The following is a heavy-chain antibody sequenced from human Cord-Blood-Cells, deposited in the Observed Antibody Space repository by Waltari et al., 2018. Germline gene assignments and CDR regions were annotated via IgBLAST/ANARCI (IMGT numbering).Heavy chain of an antibody. CDR2: ISTSGST. J-gene: IGHJ3*02. D-gene: IGHD2-2*01. CDR1: GGSISSYY. Sequence: QVQLQESGPGLVKPSETLSLTCTVSGGSISSYYWSWIRQPAGKGLEWIGRISTSGSTNYNPDLKSRVTMSVDTSKNQFSRKLSSVTAADTAVYYCARLHCRSTSCYDAFDIWGQGTMVTVSS. V-gene: IGHV4-4*07. CDR3: ARLHCRSTSCYDAFDI.